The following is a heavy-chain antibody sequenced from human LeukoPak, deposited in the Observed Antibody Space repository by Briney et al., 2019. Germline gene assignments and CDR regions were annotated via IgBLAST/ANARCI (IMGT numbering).Heavy chain of an antibody. CDR2: ISYDGSNK. J-gene: IGHJ3*02. CDR1: GFTFSSYG. D-gene: IGHD6-6*01. Sequence: GRSLRLSCAASGFTFSSYGMHWVRQAPGKGLEWVAVISYDGSNKYYADSVKGRFTISRDNSKNTLYLQMNSLRAEDTAVYYCARDQASSIAAYAFDIWGQGTMVTVSS. V-gene: IGHV3-30*03. CDR3: ARDQASSIAAYAFDI.